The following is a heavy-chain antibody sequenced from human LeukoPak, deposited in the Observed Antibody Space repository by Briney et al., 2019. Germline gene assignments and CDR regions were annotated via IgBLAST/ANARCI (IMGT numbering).Heavy chain of an antibody. CDR3: ARQNTIAAGHPLDY. D-gene: IGHD6-13*01. CDR1: GGSISSNSYY. CDR2: IYSSGSI. Sequence: SETLSLTCTVSGGSISSNSYYWGWIRQPPGKGLEWIGSIYSSGSIYYNPSLKSRVTISVDTSKNQFSLKLSSVTAADTAVYYCARQNTIAAGHPLDYWGQGTLVSVSS. V-gene: IGHV4-39*07. J-gene: IGHJ4*02.